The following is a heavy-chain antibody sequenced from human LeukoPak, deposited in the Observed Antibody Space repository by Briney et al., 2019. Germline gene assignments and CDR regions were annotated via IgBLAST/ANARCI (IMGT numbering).Heavy chain of an antibody. J-gene: IGHJ4*02. CDR1: GFTFSSYA. V-gene: IGHV3-23*01. CDR2: ISGSGGST. Sequence: GGSLRLSCAASGFTFSSYAMSWVRQAPGKGLEWVSAISGSGGSTYYADSVKGRFTISRDNSKSTLYLQMNSLRAEDTAVYYCAKTAQWLVKRYYFDYWGQGTLVTVSS. D-gene: IGHD6-19*01. CDR3: AKTAQWLVKRYYFDY.